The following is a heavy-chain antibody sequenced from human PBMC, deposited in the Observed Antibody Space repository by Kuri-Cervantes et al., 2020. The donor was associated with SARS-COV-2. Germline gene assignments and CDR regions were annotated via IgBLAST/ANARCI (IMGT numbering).Heavy chain of an antibody. CDR1: GYTFTSYD. D-gene: IGHD7-27*01. Sequence: ASVKVSCKASGYTFTSYDINWVRQATGQGLEWMGWMNPNSGNTGYAQKFQGRVTITRNTSISTAYMELSSLRSEDTAVYYCARANWRTGGYYYYMDVWGKGTTVTVSS. CDR2: MNPNSGNT. CDR3: ARANWRTGGYYYYMDV. J-gene: IGHJ6*03. V-gene: IGHV1-8*03.